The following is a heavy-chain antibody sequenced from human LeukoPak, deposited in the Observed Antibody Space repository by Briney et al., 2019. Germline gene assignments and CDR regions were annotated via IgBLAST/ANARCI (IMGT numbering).Heavy chain of an antibody. V-gene: IGHV3-48*02. D-gene: IGHD6-25*01. J-gene: IGHJ4*02. CDR2: ISISSSTT. CDR1: GSTFSSYT. CDR3: ARGIDSSGWYFDY. Sequence: GGSLRLSCAASGSTFSSYTMNWVRQAPGKGLEWISYISISSSTTYYADSVKGRFAISRDNAKNSVYLQMNSLRDEDTAVYYCARGIDSSGWYFDYWGQGTLVTVSS.